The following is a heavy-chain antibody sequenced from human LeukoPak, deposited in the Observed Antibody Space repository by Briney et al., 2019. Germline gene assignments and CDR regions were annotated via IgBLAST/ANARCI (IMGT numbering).Heavy chain of an antibody. Sequence: GASVKVSCKASGYTFTSYDINWVRQATGQGLEWMGWVNPNSGNTGYAQKFQGRVTMTRNTSISTAYMELSSLRSEDTAVYYCARVNSPDYGYYYYYGMDVWGQGTSVTVSS. J-gene: IGHJ6*01. CDR2: VNPNSGNT. CDR1: GYTFTSYD. CDR3: ARVNSPDYGYYYYYGMDV. D-gene: IGHD3-16*01. V-gene: IGHV1-8*01.